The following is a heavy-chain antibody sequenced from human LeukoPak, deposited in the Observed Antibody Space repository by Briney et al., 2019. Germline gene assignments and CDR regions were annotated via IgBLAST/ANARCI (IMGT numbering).Heavy chain of an antibody. V-gene: IGHV4-4*07. J-gene: IGHJ5*02. Sequence: SETLSLTCTVSGGSISSYYWSWIRQPAGKGLEWIGRIYTSGSTNYNPSLKSRVTMSVDTSKNQFSLKLSSVIAADTAVYYCAREKGGLLWFGELLYYNWFDPWGQGTLVTVSS. CDR3: AREKGGLLWFGELLYYNWFDP. CDR1: GGSISSYY. CDR2: IYTSGST. D-gene: IGHD3-10*01.